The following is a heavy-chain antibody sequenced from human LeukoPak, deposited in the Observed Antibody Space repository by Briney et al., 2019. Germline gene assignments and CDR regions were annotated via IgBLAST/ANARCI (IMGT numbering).Heavy chain of an antibody. D-gene: IGHD4-23*01. V-gene: IGHV3-30*01. Sequence: AGSLRLSCAASGFTFSSYGMHWVRQAPGKGLEWVAIISYDGSNKYYADSVKGRFTISRDNSKNKLYLQMNRLGAEDTAGYFWGSLATVVSSDAFDIWGQGTMVTVSS. CDR3: GSLATVVSSDAFDI. CDR1: GFTFSSYG. J-gene: IGHJ3*02. CDR2: ISYDGSNK.